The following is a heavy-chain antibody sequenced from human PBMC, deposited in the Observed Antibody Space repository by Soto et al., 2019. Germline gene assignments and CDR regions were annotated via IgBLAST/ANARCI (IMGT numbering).Heavy chain of an antibody. CDR2: IIPIFGTA. D-gene: IGHD5-12*01. CDR1: GGTFSSYA. V-gene: IGHV1-69*13. J-gene: IGHJ6*02. Sequence: SVKVSCKASGGTFSSYAISWVRQAPGQGLEWMGGIIPIFGTANYAQKFQGRVTITADESTSTAYMELSSLRSEDTAVYYCARGGVRYSGYDSSLGVDYYYYYGMAVWGQGTTVTVSS. CDR3: ARGGVRYSGYDSSLGVDYYYYYGMAV.